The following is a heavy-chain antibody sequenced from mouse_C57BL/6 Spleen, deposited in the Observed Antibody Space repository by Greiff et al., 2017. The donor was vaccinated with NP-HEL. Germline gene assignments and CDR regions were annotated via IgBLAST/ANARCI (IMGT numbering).Heavy chain of an antibody. D-gene: IGHD1-1*01. CDR3: ARLDTTAYAMDY. V-gene: IGHV5-6*01. CDR2: ISSGGSYT. CDR1: GFTFSSYG. J-gene: IGHJ4*01. Sequence: EVMLVESGGDLVKPGGSLKLSCAASGFTFSSYGMSWVRQTPDKRLEWVATISSGGSYTYYPDSVKGRFTISRDNAKNTLYLQMSSLKSEDTAMYYCARLDTTAYAMDYWGQGTSVTVSS.